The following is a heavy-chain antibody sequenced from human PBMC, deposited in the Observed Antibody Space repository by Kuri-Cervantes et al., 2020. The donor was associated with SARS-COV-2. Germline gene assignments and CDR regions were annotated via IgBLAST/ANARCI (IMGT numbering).Heavy chain of an antibody. J-gene: IGHJ3*02. V-gene: IGHV4-39*01. Sequence: SETLSLTCTVSGGSISSSSYYWGWIRQPPGKGLEWIGSIYYSGSTYYNPSLKSRVTISVDTSKNQFSLKLSSVTAADTAVYYCARQITYCSRTSCYTPAPFDIWGQGTMVTVSS. CDR1: GGSISSSSYY. D-gene: IGHD2-2*02. CDR3: ARQITYCSRTSCYTPAPFDI. CDR2: IYYSGST.